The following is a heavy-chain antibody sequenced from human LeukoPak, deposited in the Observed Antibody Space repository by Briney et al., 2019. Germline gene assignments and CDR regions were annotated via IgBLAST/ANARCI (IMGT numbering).Heavy chain of an antibody. V-gene: IGHV4-39*07. J-gene: IGHJ5*02. Sequence: SETLSLTCSVSGGSITSKNYLWGWIRQPPGKGLEWIASIYYSGNTYYNPSLESRVTISVDTSKNQFSLKLSSVTAADTAVYYCARGPHGSGIDWFDPWGQGTLVTVSS. CDR3: ARGPHGSGIDWFDP. D-gene: IGHD3-10*01. CDR2: IYYSGNT. CDR1: GGSITSKNYL.